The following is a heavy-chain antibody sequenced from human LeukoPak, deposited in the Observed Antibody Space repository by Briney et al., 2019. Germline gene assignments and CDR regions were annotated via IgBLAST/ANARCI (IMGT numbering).Heavy chain of an antibody. J-gene: IGHJ3*02. CDR3: ARTSPKNGAFDI. CDR1: GGSISSYY. Sequence: SETLSLTCTVSGGSISSYYWSWVRQPAGKGLEWIGRIYSSGSTNYNPSLNSRVTVSVDTSKNQFSLKLTSVTAADTAVYYCARTSPKNGAFDIWGQGTMVTVSS. CDR2: IYSSGST. D-gene: IGHD2-8*01. V-gene: IGHV4-4*07.